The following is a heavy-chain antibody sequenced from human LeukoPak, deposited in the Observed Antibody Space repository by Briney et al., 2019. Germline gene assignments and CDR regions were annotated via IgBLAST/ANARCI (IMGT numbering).Heavy chain of an antibody. D-gene: IGHD6-13*01. CDR1: GFTFSNYA. J-gene: IGHJ5*02. V-gene: IGHV3-23*01. CDR3: AKDRGSSWYVGNNWFDP. CDR2: ISGSGGST. Sequence: GGSLRLSCAASGFTFSNYAMRWVRQAPGKGLEWVSAISGSGGSTYYADSVKGRFTISRDNSKNTLYLQMNSLRAEDTAVYYCAKDRGSSWYVGNNWFDPWGQGTLVTVSS.